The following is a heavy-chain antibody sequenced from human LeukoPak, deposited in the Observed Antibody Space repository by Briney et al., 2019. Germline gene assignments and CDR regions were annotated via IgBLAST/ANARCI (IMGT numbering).Heavy chain of an antibody. D-gene: IGHD7-27*01. V-gene: IGHV4-34*01. CDR1: GGSFSGYY. CDR3: ARQLGIGGYFDY. Sequence: SETLSLTCAVYGGSFSGYYWSWIRQPPGKGLEWIGEINHSGSTNYNPSLKSRVTISVDTSKNQFSLKLTSLTAADTAVYFCARQLGIGGYFDYWGQGILVTVSS. J-gene: IGHJ4*02. CDR2: INHSGST.